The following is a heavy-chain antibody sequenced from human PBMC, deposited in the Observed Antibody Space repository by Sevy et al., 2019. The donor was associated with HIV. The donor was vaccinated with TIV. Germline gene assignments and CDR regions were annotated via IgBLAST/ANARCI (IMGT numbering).Heavy chain of an antibody. CDR2: INPSGGST. D-gene: IGHD4-17*01. CDR3: ACLTTVTTVGGDPDY. J-gene: IGHJ4*02. CDR1: GYTFTSYY. Sequence: ASVKVSCKASGYTFTSYYMHWVRQAPGQGLEWMGIINPSGGSTSYAQKFQGRVTMTRDTSTSTVYMELSSLRSEDTAVYYCACLTTVTTVGGDPDYWGQGTLVTVSS. V-gene: IGHV1-46*03.